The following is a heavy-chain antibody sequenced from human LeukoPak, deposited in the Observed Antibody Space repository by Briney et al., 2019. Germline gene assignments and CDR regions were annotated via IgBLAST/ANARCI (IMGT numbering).Heavy chain of an antibody. D-gene: IGHD5-24*01. V-gene: IGHV3-53*01. CDR1: GFTVSSNY. Sequence: GGSLRLSCAAYGFTVSSNYMHWVRQAPGRGLEWVSIIYSGGTTYHADSVKGRFTISRDNSKNTVYLQMNSLRAEDTALYYCARGEMATVVDYWGQGTLVTVSS. CDR2: IYSGGTT. CDR3: ARGEMATVVDY. J-gene: IGHJ4*02.